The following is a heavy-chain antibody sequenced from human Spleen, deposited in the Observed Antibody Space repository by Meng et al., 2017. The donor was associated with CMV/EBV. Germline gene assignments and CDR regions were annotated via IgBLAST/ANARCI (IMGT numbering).Heavy chain of an antibody. Sequence: GSLRLSCTVSGGSISSYDWSWIRQPPGKGLEWIGYIYYSGRPNYNPTLKSRVTTSVDTSKNQFSLKLSSVSAADTAVYYCARDRGYCGTTRCYYYGMDVWGQGTTVTVSS. V-gene: IGHV4-59*01. CDR2: IYYSGRP. CDR1: GGSISSYD. J-gene: IGHJ6*02. D-gene: IGHD2-2*01. CDR3: ARDRGYCGTTRCYYYGMDV.